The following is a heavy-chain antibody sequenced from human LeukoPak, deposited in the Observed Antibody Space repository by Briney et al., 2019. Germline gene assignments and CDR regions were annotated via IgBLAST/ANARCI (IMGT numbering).Heavy chain of an antibody. CDR3: ARLRAAQTYDC. CDR1: GFTLSNYR. CDR2: TRQDGNEK. Sequence: PGGSLRLSCAGAGFTLSNYRMSWVRQAPGKGLEWVANTRQDGNEKYYVDSVKGRFTISRDNPKNSLYLQMNSLRAEDTAIYYCARLRAAQTYDCWGQGTLVTVSS. V-gene: IGHV3-7*04. D-gene: IGHD6-13*01. J-gene: IGHJ4*02.